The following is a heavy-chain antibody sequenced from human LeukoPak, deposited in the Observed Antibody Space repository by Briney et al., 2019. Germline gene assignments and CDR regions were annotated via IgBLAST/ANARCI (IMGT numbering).Heavy chain of an antibody. V-gene: IGHV3-23*01. Sequence: GGSLRLSCAASGVTFSTYDMSWVRHAPGKGLQWVACICGSVGAIYYADSVKGRFTISRDNSKSTLYLQMNSLRADDTAIYYCAKWMSRVQAFDIWGQGTMVTVS. CDR2: ICGSVGAI. CDR1: GVTFSTYD. D-gene: IGHD2-2*03. CDR3: AKWMSRVQAFDI. J-gene: IGHJ3*02.